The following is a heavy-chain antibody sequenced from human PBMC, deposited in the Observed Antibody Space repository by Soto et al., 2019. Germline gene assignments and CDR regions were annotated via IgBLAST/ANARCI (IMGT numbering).Heavy chain of an antibody. V-gene: IGHV3-23*01. D-gene: IGHD3-9*01. CDR2: IRGSGDST. CDR3: AKALRYFDGNWFDP. Sequence: GGSLRLSCAASGFTFSSYAMNWVRQAPGKGLEWVSVIRGSGDSTYYADSVKGRFTISRDNSKNTLYLQMNSLRAEDTAVYYCAKALRYFDGNWFDPWGQGTLVTVSS. CDR1: GFTFSSYA. J-gene: IGHJ5*02.